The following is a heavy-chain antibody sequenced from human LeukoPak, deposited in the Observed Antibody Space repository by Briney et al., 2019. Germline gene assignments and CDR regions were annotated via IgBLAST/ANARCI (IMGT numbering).Heavy chain of an antibody. D-gene: IGHD6-13*01. V-gene: IGHV3-21*01. CDR1: GFTFSSYS. CDR2: IGSSSSYI. Sequence: GGSLRLSCAASGFTFSSYSMNWVRQAPGKGLEWVSSIGSSSSYIYYADSVKGRFTISRDNAKNSLYLQMNSLRAEDTAVYYCARLMAAAGFDYWGQGTLVTVSS. CDR3: ARLMAAAGFDY. J-gene: IGHJ4*02.